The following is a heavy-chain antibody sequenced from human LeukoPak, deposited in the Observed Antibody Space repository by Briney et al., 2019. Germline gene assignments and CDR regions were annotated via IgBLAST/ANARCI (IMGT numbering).Heavy chain of an antibody. V-gene: IGHV3-7*01. J-gene: IGHJ4*02. CDR2: INQDGSAT. Sequence: GRSLRLSCAASGFTFSTYWMSWVRQAPGKGLEWVANINQDGSATNYVDSAKGRFIVSRDNAKNSVLLQMSSLRAEDTAVYYCAIAAGWEQAYWGQGTLVTVSS. CDR1: GFTFSTYW. CDR3: AIAAGWEQAY. D-gene: IGHD1-26*01.